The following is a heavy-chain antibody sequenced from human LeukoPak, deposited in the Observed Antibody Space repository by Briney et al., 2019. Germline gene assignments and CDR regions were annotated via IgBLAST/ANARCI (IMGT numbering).Heavy chain of an antibody. CDR3: ARDREPHYFDY. CDR2: INPSGGST. V-gene: IGHV1-46*01. CDR1: GYTFTIYY. J-gene: IGHJ4*02. Sequence: WASVKVSCKASGYTFTIYYMHWVRQAPGQGLEWMGIINPSGGSTSYAQKFQGRVTMTRDTSTSTVYMELSSLRSEDTAVYYCARDREPHYFDYWGQGTLVTVSS. D-gene: IGHD1-26*01.